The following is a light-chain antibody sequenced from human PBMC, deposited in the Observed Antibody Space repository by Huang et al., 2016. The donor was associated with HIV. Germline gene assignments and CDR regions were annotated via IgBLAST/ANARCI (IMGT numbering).Light chain of an antibody. CDR1: QSISNW. J-gene: IGKJ3*01. CDR3: QQYKSYPFT. CDR2: DAS. Sequence: DIQMTQSPSTLSASVGDRVTITCRASQSISNWLAWYQQKPGKSPKLLIYDASTLESGVPSTCSGSGSGTEFTLTISGLQPDYSATYYCQQYKSYPFTFGPGTQVHIK. V-gene: IGKV1-5*01.